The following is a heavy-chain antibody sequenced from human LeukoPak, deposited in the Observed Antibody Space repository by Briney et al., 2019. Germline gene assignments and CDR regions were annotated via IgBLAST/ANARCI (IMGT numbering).Heavy chain of an antibody. J-gene: IGHJ4*02. V-gene: IGHV3-48*04. CDR1: GFTFSSNG. CDR3: AREGHCSSTSCHIDY. Sequence: GGSLRLSCAASGFTFSSNGMNWVRQAPGKGLEWVSYISATGGTIYYADSVKGRFTISRDNAKNSLYLQMNSLRAEDTAVYYCAREGHCSSTSCHIDYWGQGTLVTVSS. CDR2: ISATGGTI. D-gene: IGHD2-2*02.